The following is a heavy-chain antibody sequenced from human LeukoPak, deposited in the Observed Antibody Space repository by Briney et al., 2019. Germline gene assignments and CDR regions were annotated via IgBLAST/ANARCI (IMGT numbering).Heavy chain of an antibody. V-gene: IGHV3-23*01. J-gene: IGHJ5*02. CDR2: LSGSGAST. CDR3: AKGVADIVATIGA. CDR1: GFTFSSYA. D-gene: IGHD5-12*01. Sequence: GGSLRLSCAASGFTFSSYAMSWVRQAPGKGLEWVSSLSGSGASTYYVASVKGRFTISRDDSKNTLYLQMNSLRAEDTAIYYCAKGVADIVATIGAWGQGTLVTVSS.